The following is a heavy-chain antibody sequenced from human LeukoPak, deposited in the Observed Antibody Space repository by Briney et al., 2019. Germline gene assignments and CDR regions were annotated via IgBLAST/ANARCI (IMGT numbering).Heavy chain of an antibody. CDR2: IIPIFGTA. D-gene: IGHD1-26*01. CDR3: AAVGATSEAVYDY. V-gene: IGHV1-69*05. CDR1: GGTFSSYA. J-gene: IGHJ4*02. Sequence: SSVKVSCKASGGTFSSYAISWVRQAPGQGLEWVGRIIPIFGTANYAQKFQGRVTITTDESTSTAYMELSSLRSEDTAVYYCAAVGATSEAVYDYWGQGTLVTVSS.